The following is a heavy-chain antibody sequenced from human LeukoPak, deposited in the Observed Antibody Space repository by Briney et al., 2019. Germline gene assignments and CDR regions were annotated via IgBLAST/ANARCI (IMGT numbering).Heavy chain of an antibody. D-gene: IGHD3-10*01. CDR1: GFTFSSYG. Sequence: PGRALGLSCAASGFTFSSYGMHWVRQAPGKGLERVAVIWYDGSNKYYADSVKGRFTISRDNSKNTLYLQMNSLRAEDTAVYYCARDNRPYYYGSGSYYGVFDYWGQGTLVTVSS. CDR2: IWYDGSNK. J-gene: IGHJ4*02. V-gene: IGHV3-33*01. CDR3: ARDNRPYYYGSGSYYGVFDY.